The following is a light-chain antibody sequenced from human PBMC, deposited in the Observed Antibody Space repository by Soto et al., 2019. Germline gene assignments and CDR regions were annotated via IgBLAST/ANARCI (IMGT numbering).Light chain of an antibody. CDR3: QQYNNWPPLFT. CDR1: QSVSSN. V-gene: IGKV3-15*01. CDR2: GAS. Sequence: EIVMTQSPATLSVSPGERATLSCRASQSVSSNLAWYQQKPGQAPRLLIYGASTRATGIPARFSGSGSGTEFTLTTISLHSEDFAVYYCQQYNNWPPLFTFGPGTKVDIK. J-gene: IGKJ3*01.